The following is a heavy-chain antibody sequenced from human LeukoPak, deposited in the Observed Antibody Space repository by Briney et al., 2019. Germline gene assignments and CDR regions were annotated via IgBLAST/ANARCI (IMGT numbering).Heavy chain of an antibody. CDR3: ARSYYYDSSGYYAH. D-gene: IGHD3-22*01. CDR2: INHSGSS. Sequence: NPSETLSLTCAVYGGSFRGYYWSWIRQPPGKGLEWIGEINHSGSSNYNPSLKSRVTISVDTPKNQFSLKLSSVTAADTAVYYCARSYYYDSSGYYAHWGQGTLVTVSS. J-gene: IGHJ4*02. V-gene: IGHV4-34*01. CDR1: GGSFRGYY.